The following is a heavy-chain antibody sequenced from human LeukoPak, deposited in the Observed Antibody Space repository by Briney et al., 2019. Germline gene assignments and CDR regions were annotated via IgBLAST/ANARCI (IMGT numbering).Heavy chain of an antibody. J-gene: IGHJ3*02. CDR3: ASPQSSTYYYGSGSYYTRAFDI. CDR2: INHSGST. Sequence: KPSETLSLTCAVYGGSFSGYYWSWIRQPPGKGLEWIGEINHSGSTNYNPSLKSRVTISVDTSKNQFSLKLSSVTAADTAVYYCASPQSSTYYYGSGSYYTRAFDIWGQGTIVTVSS. V-gene: IGHV4-34*01. D-gene: IGHD3-10*01. CDR1: GGSFSGYY.